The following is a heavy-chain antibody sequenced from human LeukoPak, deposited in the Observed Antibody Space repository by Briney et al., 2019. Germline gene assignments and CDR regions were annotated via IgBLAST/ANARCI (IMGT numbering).Heavy chain of an antibody. CDR2: IYTSGST. J-gene: IGHJ4*02. D-gene: IGHD2-8*01. CDR3: ARVRDCTNGVCSMILFDY. V-gene: IGHV4-4*07. CDR1: GGSISSYY. Sequence: SETLSLTCTVSGGSISSYYWSWIRQPAGKGLEWIGRIYTSGSTNYNPSLKSRVTMSVDTSKNQFSLKLSSVTAADTAVYYCARVRDCTNGVCSMILFDYWGQGTLVTVSS.